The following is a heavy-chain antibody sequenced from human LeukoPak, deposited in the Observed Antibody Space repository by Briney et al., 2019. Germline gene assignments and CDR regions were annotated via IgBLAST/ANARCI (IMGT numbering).Heavy chain of an antibody. Sequence: SVKVSCKASGGTFSSYAISWVRQAPGQGLEWMGGIIPIFGTANYAQKFQGRVTITTDESTSTAYMELSSLRSEDTAVYYCARVGYDFWSGYSTYYYYMDVWGKGTTVTVSS. CDR3: ARVGYDFWSGYSTYYYYMDV. V-gene: IGHV1-69*05. J-gene: IGHJ6*03. D-gene: IGHD3-3*01. CDR2: IIPIFGTA. CDR1: GGTFSSYA.